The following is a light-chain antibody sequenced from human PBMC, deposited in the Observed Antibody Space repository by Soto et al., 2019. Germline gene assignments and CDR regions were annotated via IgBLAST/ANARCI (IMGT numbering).Light chain of an antibody. CDR2: EVS. J-gene: IGLJ3*02. CDR1: SSDVGGYNY. Sequence: QSALTQPPSASGSPGQSVTISCTGTSSDVGGYNYVSWYQQYPGKAPKLMIYEVSKRSSGVPDRFSGSKSGNTASLTVSGLRAEDEADYYCSSYAGSNNPWVFGGGTKLTVL. V-gene: IGLV2-8*01. CDR3: SSYAGSNNPWV.